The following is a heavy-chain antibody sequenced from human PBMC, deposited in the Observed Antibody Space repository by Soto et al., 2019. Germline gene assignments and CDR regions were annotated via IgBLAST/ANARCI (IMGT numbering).Heavy chain of an antibody. D-gene: IGHD1-1*01. J-gene: IGHJ4*02. V-gene: IGHV5-51*01. Sequence: PGESLKISCKGSGYSFTNYWIGWVRQMPGKGLEWMAIIYPGDSDTKYSPSFQGQVTISADKSTSNVYLQWSSLKASDTAIYYCARRNEFSDYWGMGTLVNVYS. CDR1: GYSFTNYW. CDR2: IYPGDSDT. CDR3: ARRNEFSDY.